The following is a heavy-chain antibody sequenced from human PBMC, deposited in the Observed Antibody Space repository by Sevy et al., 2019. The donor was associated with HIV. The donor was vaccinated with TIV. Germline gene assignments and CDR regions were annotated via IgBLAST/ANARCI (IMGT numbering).Heavy chain of an antibody. Sequence: SETLSLTCAVSGVSISSGAYSWNWIRQPPGKGLEWIGYIYHTGNTYYNPSLKSRITFSLDRSKNQFSLRLSSVTAADTAVYFCARGGSRVSTPGSFATWGQGTRVTV. J-gene: IGHJ3*02. D-gene: IGHD1-26*01. CDR2: IYHTGNT. V-gene: IGHV4-30-2*01. CDR3: ARGGSRVSTPGSFAT. CDR1: GVSISSGAYS.